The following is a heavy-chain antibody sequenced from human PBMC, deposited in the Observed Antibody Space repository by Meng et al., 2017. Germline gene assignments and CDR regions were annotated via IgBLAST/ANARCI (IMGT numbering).Heavy chain of an antibody. CDR1: GDSISNYY. Sequence: SETLSLTCTVSGDSISNYYWSWIRQPAGKGLEWIGRIYTSGNTNYNPSLKSRVTMSVDTSKNQFSLNLSSVTAADTAVYYCARGGGKYCSSTSCYWVYFDYWGQGTLVTVSS. CDR2: IYTSGNT. D-gene: IGHD2-2*01. J-gene: IGHJ4*02. V-gene: IGHV4-4*07. CDR3: ARGGGKYCSSTSCYWVYFDY.